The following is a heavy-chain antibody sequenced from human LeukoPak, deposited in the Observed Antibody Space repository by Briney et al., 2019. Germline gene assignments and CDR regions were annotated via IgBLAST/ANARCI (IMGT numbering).Heavy chain of an antibody. CDR3: AKTSRAYSNYDSPFDY. J-gene: IGHJ4*02. D-gene: IGHD5-12*01. CDR1: GFTFSSYA. V-gene: IGHV3-64*04. Sequence: PGGSLRLSCAASGFTFSSYAMHWVRQAPGKGLEYVSAISRGGGTTYYADSVKGRFTISRDNSKNTLYLQMTSLRAEDTAVYYCAKTSRAYSNYDSPFDYWGQGTLVTVSS. CDR2: ISRGGGTT.